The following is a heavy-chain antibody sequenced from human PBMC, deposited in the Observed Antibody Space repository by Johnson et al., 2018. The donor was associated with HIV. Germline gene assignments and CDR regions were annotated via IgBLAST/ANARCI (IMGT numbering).Heavy chain of an antibody. J-gene: IGHJ3*02. CDR3: ARAPYSSSWYRDAFDI. D-gene: IGHD6-13*01. CDR2: IYSGGST. CDR1: GFTVSSNY. V-gene: IGHV3-66*01. Sequence: VQLVESGGGLVQPGGSLRLSCAASGFTVSSNYMSWVRQAPGKGLEWVSVIYSGGSTYYADSVKGRFTISRDNSKNTLYLQMNSLRAEDTAVYYCARAPYSSSWYRDAFDIWGQGTMVTVSS.